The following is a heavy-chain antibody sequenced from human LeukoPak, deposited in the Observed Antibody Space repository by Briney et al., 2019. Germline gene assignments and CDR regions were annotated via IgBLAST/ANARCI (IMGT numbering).Heavy chain of an antibody. CDR2: INHSGST. CDR1: GGSFSGYY. Sequence: SETLSLTCAVYGGSFSGYYWSWIRQPPGKGLEWIGEINHSGSTNYNPSPQSRVTISVDTSKNQFSLKLSSVTAADTAVYYCASRFNSGSYFYYWGQGTLVTVSS. CDR3: ASRFNSGSYFYY. V-gene: IGHV4-34*01. J-gene: IGHJ4*02. D-gene: IGHD1-26*01.